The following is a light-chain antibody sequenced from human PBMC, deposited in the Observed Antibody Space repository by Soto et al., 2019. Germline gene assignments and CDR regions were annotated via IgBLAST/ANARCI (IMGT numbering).Light chain of an antibody. CDR3: QQYNSWPLT. CDR2: EAS. Sequence: EIVITQSPATLSVSPGERASLSCRASQSVGSNLAWYHQKPGQAPRLLMYEASTRATGIPARFSGSGSGTDFTLTISSLQSEDFAVYYCQQYNSWPLTFGGGTKVDIK. J-gene: IGKJ4*01. CDR1: QSVGSN. V-gene: IGKV3D-15*01.